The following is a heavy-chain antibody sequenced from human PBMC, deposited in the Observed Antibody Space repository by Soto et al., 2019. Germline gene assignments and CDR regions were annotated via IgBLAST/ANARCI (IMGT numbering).Heavy chain of an antibody. CDR2: ISGSGGST. CDR3: AKDPAQNFGVVANYYYYYGMDV. J-gene: IGHJ6*02. Sequence: GGSLRLSCAASGFTFSSYAMSWVRQAPGKGLEWVSAISGSGGSTYYADSVKGRFTISRDNSKNTLYLQMNSLRAEDTAVYYCAKDPAQNFGVVANYYYYYGMDVWGQGTTVTVSS. CDR1: GFTFSSYA. D-gene: IGHD3-3*01. V-gene: IGHV3-23*01.